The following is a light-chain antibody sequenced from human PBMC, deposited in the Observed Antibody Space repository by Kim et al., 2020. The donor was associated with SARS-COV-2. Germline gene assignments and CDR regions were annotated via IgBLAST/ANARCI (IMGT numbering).Light chain of an antibody. V-gene: IGLV4-69*02. J-gene: IGLJ3*02. CDR1: SRHSNYA. CDR3: QTWGTGFRL. CDR2: LNSDGSH. Sequence: QLVLTQSPSASASLGASVKLTCTLSSRHSNYAIAWHQQQPEKGPRFLMKLNSDGSHTKGDGIPDRFSGSSSGAERYLTISSLQSEDEADYFCQTWGTGFRLFGGGTQLTVL.